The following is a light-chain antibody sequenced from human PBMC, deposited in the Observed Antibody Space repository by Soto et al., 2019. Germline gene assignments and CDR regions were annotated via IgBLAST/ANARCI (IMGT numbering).Light chain of an antibody. V-gene: IGKV3-15*01. Sequence: EIVMTQSPATLSVSPGERATLSCRASQSISGNLAWYQQKPGQAPRLLIYGASTRATGIPARFSGSGSGTEFPLTISSLQSEDFAFYYCLQYNNWPPITFGQGTRLEIK. J-gene: IGKJ5*01. CDR2: GAS. CDR3: LQYNNWPPIT. CDR1: QSISGN.